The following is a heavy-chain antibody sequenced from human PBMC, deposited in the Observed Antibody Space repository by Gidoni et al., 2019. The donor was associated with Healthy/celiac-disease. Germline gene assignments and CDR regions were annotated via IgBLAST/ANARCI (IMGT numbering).Heavy chain of an antibody. V-gene: IGHV6-1*01. J-gene: IGHJ3*02. D-gene: IGHD3-3*01. Sequence: VQLKQSGPGLVKPSQTLSLTCAISGDRGSSNSAAWNWIRQSPSRGLEWLGRTYYSSKWYNDYAVSVKRRITINPDTSKNQFSLQLNSVTPEDTAVYYCARDQDFWRFLDAFDIWGQGTMVTVSS. CDR2: TYYSSKWYN. CDR1: GDRGSSNSAA. CDR3: ARDQDFWRFLDAFDI.